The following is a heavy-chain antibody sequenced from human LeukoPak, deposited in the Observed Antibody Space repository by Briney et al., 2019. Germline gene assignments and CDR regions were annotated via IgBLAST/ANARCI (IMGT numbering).Heavy chain of an antibody. J-gene: IGHJ5*02. CDR3: AREGAPATNRYNWFDP. CDR2: ISSSGSTI. CDR1: GFTFSNYE. V-gene: IGHV3-48*03. D-gene: IGHD2-15*01. Sequence: GGSLRLSCAASGFTFSNYEMNWVRQAPGPGLEWISYISSSGSTIYYVDSVKGRFTISRDNAKNSLFLQMNSLRAEDTAVYYCAREGAPATNRYNWFDPWGQGTLVTVSS.